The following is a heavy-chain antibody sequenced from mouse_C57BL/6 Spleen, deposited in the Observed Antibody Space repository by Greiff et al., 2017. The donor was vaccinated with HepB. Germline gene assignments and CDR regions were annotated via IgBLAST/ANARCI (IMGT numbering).Heavy chain of an antibody. CDR1: GYTFTSYW. V-gene: IGHV1-64*01. J-gene: IGHJ3*01. CDR2: IHPNSGST. Sequence: QVQLQQPGAELVKPGASVKLSCKASGYTFTSYWMHWVKQRPGQGLEWIGMIHPNSGSTNYNEKFKSKATLTVDKSSSTAYMQLSSLTSEDSAVYYCAREGGLRGAWFADWGQGTLVTVSA. CDR3: AREGGLRGAWFAD. D-gene: IGHD3-1*01.